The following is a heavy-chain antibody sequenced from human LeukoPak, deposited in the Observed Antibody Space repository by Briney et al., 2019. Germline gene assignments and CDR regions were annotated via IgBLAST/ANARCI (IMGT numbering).Heavy chain of an antibody. CDR1: GYTFTSYG. Sequence: ASVKVSCKASGYTFTSYGISWVRQAPGQGLEWMGWISAYNGNTNYAQKLQGRVTMTTDTSTSTAYMELRSLRSEDTAVYYCARGGTMVRGVIVRYWFDPWGQGTLVTVSS. J-gene: IGHJ5*02. CDR3: ARGGTMVRGVIVRYWFDP. V-gene: IGHV1-18*01. D-gene: IGHD3-10*01. CDR2: ISAYNGNT.